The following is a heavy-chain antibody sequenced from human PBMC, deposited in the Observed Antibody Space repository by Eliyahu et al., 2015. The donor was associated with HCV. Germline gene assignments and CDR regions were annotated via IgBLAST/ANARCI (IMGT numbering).Heavy chain of an antibody. Sequence: QVLLQESDPGLVKPSETLSLNCIXSGGSISSYYWNWIRQPAGKGLEWIGRIYTXGGTNYNPSLKSRVTMSVDTSKNQFSLSLTSVTAADSAVYYCASGRYYGSSPYYLDYWGQGALVTVSS. V-gene: IGHV4-4*07. CDR3: ASGRYYGSSPYYLDY. D-gene: IGHD3-22*01. J-gene: IGHJ4*02. CDR2: IYTXGGT. CDR1: GGSISSYY.